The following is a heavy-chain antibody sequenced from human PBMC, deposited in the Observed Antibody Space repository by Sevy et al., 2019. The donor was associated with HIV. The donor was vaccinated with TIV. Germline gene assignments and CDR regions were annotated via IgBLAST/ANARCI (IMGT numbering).Heavy chain of an antibody. CDR3: ARRGNYYGDAFDF. J-gene: IGHJ3*01. CDR1: GFTFSNYG. D-gene: IGHD3-10*01. Sequence: GGSLRLSCAAFGFTFSNYGMTWVRQAPGKGLEWVSSVSGSGGKRYNADSVKGRFTISRDNSKNTLYLQMNSLRAEDTAVYYCARRGNYYGDAFDFWGQGTVVIVSS. CDR2: VSGSGGKR. V-gene: IGHV3-23*01.